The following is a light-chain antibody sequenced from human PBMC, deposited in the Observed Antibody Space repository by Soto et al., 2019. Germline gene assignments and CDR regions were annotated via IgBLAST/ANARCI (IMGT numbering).Light chain of an antibody. Sequence: EIVLTQSPGTLSLSPGERATLSCRASQSVSSSYLAWYQQKPGQAPRLLIYSASNRATGIPDRFSGSGSGTDFTLTISRLEPEDFAVYYCQEYGRSRTFGQGTKVDIK. CDR1: QSVSSSY. CDR2: SAS. V-gene: IGKV3-20*01. J-gene: IGKJ1*01. CDR3: QEYGRSRT.